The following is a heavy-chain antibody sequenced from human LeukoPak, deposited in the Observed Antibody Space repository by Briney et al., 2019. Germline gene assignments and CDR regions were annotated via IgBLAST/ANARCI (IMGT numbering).Heavy chain of an antibody. J-gene: IGHJ4*02. CDR3: AREGTYCGGDCYPLGY. Sequence: GGSLRLSCAASGFTVSSNYMSWVRQAPGKGLEWVSVIFGGGSTYYADSVKGRFTISRDNSKNTLYLQMNSLRAEDTAVYYCAREGTYCGGDCYPLGYWGQGTLVTVSS. D-gene: IGHD2-21*02. CDR1: GFTVSSNY. V-gene: IGHV3-53*01. CDR2: IFGGGST.